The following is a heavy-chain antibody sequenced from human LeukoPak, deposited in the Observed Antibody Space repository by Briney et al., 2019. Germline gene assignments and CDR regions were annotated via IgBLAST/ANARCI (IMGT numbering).Heavy chain of an antibody. Sequence: KPSETLSLTCTVSGGSISSYYWSWIRQPPGKGLEWIGYVYYSGSTNYNPSLKSRVTISVDTSKNQFSLKLTSVTAADTAVYYCARDRWELPYYFVYWGQGTLVTVSS. CDR3: ARDRWELPYYFVY. J-gene: IGHJ4*02. D-gene: IGHD1-26*01. CDR2: VYYSGST. CDR1: GGSISSYY. V-gene: IGHV4-59*01.